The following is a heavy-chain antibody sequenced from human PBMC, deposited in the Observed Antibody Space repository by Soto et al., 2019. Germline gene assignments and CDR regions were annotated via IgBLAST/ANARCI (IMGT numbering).Heavy chain of an antibody. J-gene: IGHJ4*02. CDR1: GFTFSDHY. V-gene: IGHV3-72*01. CDR2: IRNKANRYTT. CDR3: VRGPVVTGAILDLHYLDY. Sequence: GGSLRLSCAASGFTFSDHYMDWVRQAPGKGLEWVGRIRNKANRYTTEYAASVKGRFTISRDDSKTSLFLQMHSLKTEDTAVYYCVRGPVVTGAILDLHYLDYWGQGTLVTVSS. D-gene: IGHD2-2*02.